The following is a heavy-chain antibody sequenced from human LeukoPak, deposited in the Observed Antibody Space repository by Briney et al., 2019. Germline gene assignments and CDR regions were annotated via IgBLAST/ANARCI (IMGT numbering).Heavy chain of an antibody. J-gene: IGHJ4*02. CDR2: IYYSGST. D-gene: IGHD3-10*01. V-gene: IGHV4-61*05. CDR3: ARRDYGSETTFDY. CDR1: GGSISSSSYY. Sequence: PSETLSLTCTVSGGSISSSSYYWGWIRQPPGKGLEWIGYIYYSGSTNYNPSLKSRVTISVDTSKNQFSLKLSSVTAADTAVYYCARRDYGSETTFDYWGQGTLVTVSS.